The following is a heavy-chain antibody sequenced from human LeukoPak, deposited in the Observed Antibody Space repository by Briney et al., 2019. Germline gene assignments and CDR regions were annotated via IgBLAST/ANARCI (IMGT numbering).Heavy chain of an antibody. D-gene: IGHD6-19*01. V-gene: IGHV4-28*05. Sequence: SDTLSLTCAVSGSSISSGHWWAWIRQPPGKRLEWIGYIFYTGTIYYNPSLKSRVTMSIATSRDQFSLKMTSVTAADTAIYYCATFSGWFNLWGQGTLVTVSS. CDR1: GSSISSGHW. J-gene: IGHJ5*02. CDR2: IFYTGTI. CDR3: ATFSGWFNL.